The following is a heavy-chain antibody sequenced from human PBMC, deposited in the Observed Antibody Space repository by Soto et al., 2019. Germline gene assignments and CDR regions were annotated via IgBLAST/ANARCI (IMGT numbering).Heavy chain of an antibody. Sequence: GASVTVSCKASGYTFTSYGIRWVRQAPGQGLEWMGWISAYNGNTNYADSVKGRFTISRDNAKNSLYLQMNSLRAEDTAVYYCAREGAPTQYCSGGSCYSDYFDYWGQGTLVTVSS. CDR3: AREGAPTQYCSGGSCYSDYFDY. CDR2: ISAYNGNT. J-gene: IGHJ4*02. CDR1: GYTFTSYG. V-gene: IGHV1-18*01. D-gene: IGHD2-15*01.